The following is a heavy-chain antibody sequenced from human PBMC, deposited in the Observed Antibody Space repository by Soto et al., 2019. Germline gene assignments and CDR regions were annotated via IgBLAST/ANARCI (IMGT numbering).Heavy chain of an antibody. Sequence: GASVKVSCKASGYTFTSYYMHWVRQAPGQGLEWMGIINPSGGSTSYAQKFQGRVTMTRDTSTSTVYMELSSLRSEDTAVYYCARGDIVVVPAARRYYFDYWGQGTLVTVSS. J-gene: IGHJ4*02. CDR3: ARGDIVVVPAARRYYFDY. V-gene: IGHV1-46*01. CDR2: INPSGGST. CDR1: GYTFTSYY. D-gene: IGHD2-2*01.